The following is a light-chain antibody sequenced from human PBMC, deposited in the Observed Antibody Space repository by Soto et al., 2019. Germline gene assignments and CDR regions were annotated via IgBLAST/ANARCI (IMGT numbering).Light chain of an antibody. CDR3: QQYNIWAWT. J-gene: IGKJ1*01. CDR1: QSVSSN. Sequence: EIVMTQSPATLSVSPGDRATLSCRASQSVSSNLAWYPQNPGQAPRLLIYGASTRATGIPARFSGSGSGTEFTLTISRLQSDDSAGYFSQQYNIWAWTFGQGTKVEIK. V-gene: IGKV3-15*01. CDR2: GAS.